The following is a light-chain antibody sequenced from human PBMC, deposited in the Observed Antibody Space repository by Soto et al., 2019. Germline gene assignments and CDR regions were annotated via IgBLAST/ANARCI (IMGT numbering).Light chain of an antibody. CDR1: QNIDRW. Sequence: DIHMTQSPSILPASVGDRITITCRASQNIDRWLAWYQQKPGKAPKLLIYHASILETGVPSRFSGSGSVTEFTLTISSVQPDDFANYYCKQYNSYGTFGQGKKV. CDR2: HAS. V-gene: IGKV1-5*01. J-gene: IGKJ1*01. CDR3: KQYNSYGT.